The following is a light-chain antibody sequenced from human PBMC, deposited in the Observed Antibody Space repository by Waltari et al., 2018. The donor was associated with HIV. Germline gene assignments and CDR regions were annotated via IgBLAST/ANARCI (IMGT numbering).Light chain of an antibody. J-gene: IGLJ3*02. V-gene: IGLV2-14*01. CDR2: EVS. Sequence: QQHPDKAPKLIIYEVSNRPSEISNRFSGSKSGNTASLTISELQAEDEADYYCSSFTGTTALVFGGGTKLTVL. CDR3: SSFTGTTALV.